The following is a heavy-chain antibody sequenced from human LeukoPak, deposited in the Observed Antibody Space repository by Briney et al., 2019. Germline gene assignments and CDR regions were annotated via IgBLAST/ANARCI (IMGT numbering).Heavy chain of an antibody. CDR3: AKGRYNSGWGNFDY. J-gene: IGHJ4*02. CDR1: GFTFSSYA. V-gene: IGHV3-23*01. D-gene: IGHD6-19*01. Sequence: PGGSLRLSCAASGFTFSSYAMNWVRQAPGKGLEWVSGITSGGTTCYADSVKGRFTISRDNSKNTLYLQMNSLRAEDTAVYYCAKGRYNSGWGNFDYWGQGTLVTASS. CDR2: ITSGGTT.